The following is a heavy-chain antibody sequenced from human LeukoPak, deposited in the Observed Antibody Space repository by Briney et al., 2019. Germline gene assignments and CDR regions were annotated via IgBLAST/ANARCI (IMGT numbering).Heavy chain of an antibody. V-gene: IGHV3-23*01. D-gene: IGHD2-15*01. J-gene: IGHJ5*02. CDR2: ISGSGGSA. Sequence: GGSLRLSCAASGFTFSSYAMSWVRQAPGKGLEWVSAISGSGGSAYYADSVKGRFTISRDNSKNTLYLQMNSLRAEDTAVYYCARGRYYVGYCSGGSCHVFDPWGQGTLVTVSS. CDR3: ARGRYYVGYCSGGSCHVFDP. CDR1: GFTFSSYA.